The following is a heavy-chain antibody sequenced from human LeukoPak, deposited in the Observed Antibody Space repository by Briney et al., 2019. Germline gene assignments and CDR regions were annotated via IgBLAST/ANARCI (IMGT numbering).Heavy chain of an antibody. CDR1: GFAFESFT. Sequence: GGSLGLSCAGSGFAFESFTMTWVRQAPGKGLEWVSLISATSSDVNYAESVRGRFTISRDNAKNSLFLLMDSLRVEDTAIYYCAKGLFSAYDKYLDSWGQGTLVTVSS. J-gene: IGHJ4*02. CDR3: AKGLFSAYDKYLDS. CDR2: ISATSSDV. D-gene: IGHD5-12*01. V-gene: IGHV3-21*04.